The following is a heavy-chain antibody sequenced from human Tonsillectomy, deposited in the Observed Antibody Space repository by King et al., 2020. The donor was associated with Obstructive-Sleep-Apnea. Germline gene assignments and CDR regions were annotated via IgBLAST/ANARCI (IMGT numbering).Heavy chain of an antibody. J-gene: IGHJ4*02. CDR2: ISSDGGAT. Sequence: VRLVESGGGLVQPEGSLRLSCAASGFSFSSSWMHWVRQAPGTGLQWISYISSDGGATTYADSVRGRFTISRDNAKNTLFLQMSSLRAEDTAVYYCATAVMGGQGTLVTVSS. V-gene: IGHV3-74*01. D-gene: IGHD2-8*01. CDR1: GFSFSSSW. CDR3: ATAVM.